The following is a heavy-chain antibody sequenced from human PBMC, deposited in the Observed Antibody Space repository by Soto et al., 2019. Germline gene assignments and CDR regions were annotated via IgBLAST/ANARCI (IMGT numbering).Heavy chain of an antibody. CDR2: ISGSGGSI. J-gene: IGHJ6*02. CDR1: GFIFSSYA. V-gene: IGHV3-23*01. Sequence: PGGSLRLSCAASGFIFSSYAMSWVRQAPGKGLEWVSAISGSGGSIYYADSVKGRFTISRDNSKTTLYLEMDSLRAEDTAVYYCAKGGGDSLRYGMDVWGQGTTVTVSS. CDR3: AKGGGDSLRYGMDV. D-gene: IGHD2-21*02.